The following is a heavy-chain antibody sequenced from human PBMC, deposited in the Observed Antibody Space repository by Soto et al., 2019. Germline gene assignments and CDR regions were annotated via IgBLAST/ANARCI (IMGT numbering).Heavy chain of an antibody. J-gene: IGHJ4*02. CDR3: AREGVTGTTFDY. D-gene: IGHD1-20*01. CDR1: GLGIGTNW. CDR2: SNSDGSIT. V-gene: IGHV3-74*01. Sequence: EVQLVESGGGLVRPGGSLELSGEAPGLGIGTNWMPWVRQIPGKGLVWVSRSNSDGSITSNADSVKGRFTISRDNAKNTLYLQMNSLRAEDTAVYYCAREGVTGTTFDYWGQGTLVTVSS.